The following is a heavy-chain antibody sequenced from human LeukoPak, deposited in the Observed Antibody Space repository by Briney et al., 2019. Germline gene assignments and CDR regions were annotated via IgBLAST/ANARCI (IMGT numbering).Heavy chain of an antibody. CDR3: ARDANGWTDY. CDR1: GGSISSYY. CDR2: IYYSGST. D-gene: IGHD2-8*01. J-gene: IGHJ4*02. Sequence: SETLSLTCTVSGGSISSYYWSWIRQPPGKGLEWIGYIYYSGSTNYNPSLKSRVTISVDTSKNQFSLKLSSVTAADTAVYYCARDANGWTDYWGQGTLVTVSS. V-gene: IGHV4-59*01.